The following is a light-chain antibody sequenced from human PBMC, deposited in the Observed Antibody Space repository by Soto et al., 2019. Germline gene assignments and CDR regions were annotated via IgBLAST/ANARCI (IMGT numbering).Light chain of an antibody. J-gene: IGLJ3*02. CDR1: SSNIGAGYD. CDR2: GDT. CDR3: QSYDSSLSGWM. Sequence: QPVLTQPPSVSGAPGQRVTISCTGSSSNIGAGYDVHWYQQFPGTAPKLLIYGDTNRPSGVPDRFSGSKSGTSASLAITGLQDEDEADYYCQSYDSSLSGWMFGGGTKLTVL. V-gene: IGLV1-40*01.